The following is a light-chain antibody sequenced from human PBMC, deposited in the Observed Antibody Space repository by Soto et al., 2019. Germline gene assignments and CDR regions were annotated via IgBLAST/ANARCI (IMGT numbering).Light chain of an antibody. CDR2: DAS. Sequence: EIVLTQSPATLSLSPGERATLSCRASQSVSSYLAWYQQKPGQAPRLLIYDASSRATGIPARFRGSGSGTDFTFTISRLQPEDIATYYCQQYENLPTFGQGTRLEIK. V-gene: IGKV3-11*01. J-gene: IGKJ5*01. CDR3: QQYENLPT. CDR1: QSVSSY.